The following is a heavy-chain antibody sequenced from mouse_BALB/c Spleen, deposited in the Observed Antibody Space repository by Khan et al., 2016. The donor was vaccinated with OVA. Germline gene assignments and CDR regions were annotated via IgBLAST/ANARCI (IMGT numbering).Heavy chain of an antibody. J-gene: IGHJ2*01. V-gene: IGHV1-84*02. CDR1: GYTFTDYY. CDR2: IYPGSGNT. D-gene: IGHD1-1*01. Sequence: MQLQESGPELVKPGASVKISCKASGYTFTDYYINWVKQKPGQGLEWIGWIYPGSGNTKYNEKFKGMATLTVDTSSSTAYMQLSSLTSEDTAVYFWARGGFYGHSLFDYWGQGTTLTVSS. CDR3: ARGGFYGHSLFDY.